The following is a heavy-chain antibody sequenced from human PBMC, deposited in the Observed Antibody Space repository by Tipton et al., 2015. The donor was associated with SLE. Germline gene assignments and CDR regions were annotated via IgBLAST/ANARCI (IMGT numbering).Heavy chain of an antibody. V-gene: IGHV4-31*03. CDR1: GGSISSGGHY. D-gene: IGHD3-16*01. CDR2: IYYSGST. Sequence: TLSLTCTVSGGSISSGGHYWSWIRQHPGKGLVWIGYIYYSGSTFYNPSLNSRVTISVDTSKNQFSLKLTSATAADTAVYYCARRDGGGYFDLWGRGSLVTVSS. J-gene: IGHJ2*01. CDR3: ARRDGGGYFDL.